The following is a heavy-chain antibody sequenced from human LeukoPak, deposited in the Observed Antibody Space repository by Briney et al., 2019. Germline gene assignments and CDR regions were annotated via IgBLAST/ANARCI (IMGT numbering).Heavy chain of an antibody. Sequence: GGSLRLSCAASGFTFSSHAMHWVRQAPGKGLEWVAVISYDGSNKYYADSVKGRFTISRDNSKNTLYLQMNSLRAEDTAVYYCARGYLLGASGYWGQGTLVTVSS. D-gene: IGHD3-10*01. CDR1: GFTFSSHA. CDR2: ISYDGSNK. CDR3: ARGYLLGASGY. J-gene: IGHJ4*02. V-gene: IGHV3-30*04.